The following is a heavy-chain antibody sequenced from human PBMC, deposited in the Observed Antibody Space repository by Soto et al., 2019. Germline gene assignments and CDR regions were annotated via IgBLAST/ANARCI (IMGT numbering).Heavy chain of an antibody. V-gene: IGHV4-39*01. CDR2: IYYSGST. CDR3: ARLEMFEP. J-gene: IGHJ5*02. CDR1: GGSISSSSYY. Sequence: QLQLQESGPGLVKPSETLSLTCTVSGGSISSSSYYWGWIRQPPGKGLEWIGSIYYSGSTYYNPSPKSRVTLSVDTSKDPVPPKLSSVTAADTAVYYCARLEMFEPWGQGTLVTVSS.